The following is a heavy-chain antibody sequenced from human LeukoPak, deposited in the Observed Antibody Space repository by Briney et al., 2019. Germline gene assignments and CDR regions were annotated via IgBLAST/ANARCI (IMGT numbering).Heavy chain of an antibody. Sequence: GASVKVSCKASGYTFTSYGISWVRQAPGQGREWMGWISAYNGNTNYAQKLQGRVTMTTDTSTSTAYMELRSLRSDDTAVYYCAREVDYYDSSGYYIDYWGQGTLVTVSS. V-gene: IGHV1-18*01. D-gene: IGHD3-22*01. CDR3: AREVDYYDSSGYYIDY. J-gene: IGHJ4*02. CDR1: GYTFTSYG. CDR2: ISAYNGNT.